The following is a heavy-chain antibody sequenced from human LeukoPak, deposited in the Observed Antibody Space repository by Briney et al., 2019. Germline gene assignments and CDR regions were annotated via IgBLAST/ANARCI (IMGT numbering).Heavy chain of an antibody. CDR1: GFTFSSYG. Sequence: TGGSLRLSCAASGFTFSSYGMHWVRQAPGKGLEWVGFIRSKAYGGTTEYAASVKGRFTISRDDSKSITYLQMNSLKTEDTAVYYCTRGRLPHRYSSSAWFDYWGQGTLVTVSS. V-gene: IGHV3-49*04. CDR3: TRGRLPHRYSSSAWFDY. D-gene: IGHD6-13*01. J-gene: IGHJ4*02. CDR2: IRSKAYGGTT.